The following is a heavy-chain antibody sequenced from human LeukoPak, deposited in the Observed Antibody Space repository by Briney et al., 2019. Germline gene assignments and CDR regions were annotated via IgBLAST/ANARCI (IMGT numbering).Heavy chain of an antibody. J-gene: IGHJ4*02. CDR3: ARGDYYDSSGYFDY. V-gene: IGHV4-59*01. Sequence: SGTLSLTCTVSGGSISSYYWSWTRQPPGKGLEWIGYIYYSGSTNYNPSLKSRVTISVDTSKNQFSLKLCSVTAADTAVYYCARGDYYDSSGYFDYWGQGTLVTVSS. CDR1: GGSISSYY. D-gene: IGHD3-22*01. CDR2: IYYSGST.